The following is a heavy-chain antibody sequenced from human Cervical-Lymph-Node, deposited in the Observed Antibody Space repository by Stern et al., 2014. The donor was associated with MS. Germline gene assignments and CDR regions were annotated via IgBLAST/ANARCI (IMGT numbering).Heavy chain of an antibody. CDR1: GGTFSSSYA. CDR3: ARGVVSNRAAATLHNLFDP. CDR2: IIAILGLA. V-gene: IGHV1-69*09. D-gene: IGHD2-15*01. J-gene: IGHJ5*02. Sequence: VQLVQSGAEVKKPGSSVNVSCKTSGGTFSSSYAITWMRQAPGQGLEWMGRIIAILGLANYAQKFQGRVIITADKSTSTTYMELSSLRSEDTAVYYCARGVVSNRAAATLHNLFDPWGQGTLVTVSS.